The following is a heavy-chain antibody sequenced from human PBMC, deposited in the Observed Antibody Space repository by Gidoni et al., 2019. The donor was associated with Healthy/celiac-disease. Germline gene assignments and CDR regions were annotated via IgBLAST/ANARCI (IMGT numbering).Heavy chain of an antibody. CDR3: ARLAYGDYYAGAFDI. CDR2: IYPCDSDT. Sequence: EVQPVQSGAEVKKPGESLTISCKGSGYSFTSYWIGWVRQMPGKGLEWMGIIYPCDSDTRYSPSFQGQVTISADKSISTAYLQWSSLKASDTAMYYCARLAYGDYYAGAFDIWGQGTMVTVSS. V-gene: IGHV5-51*01. D-gene: IGHD4-17*01. J-gene: IGHJ3*02. CDR1: GYSFTSYW.